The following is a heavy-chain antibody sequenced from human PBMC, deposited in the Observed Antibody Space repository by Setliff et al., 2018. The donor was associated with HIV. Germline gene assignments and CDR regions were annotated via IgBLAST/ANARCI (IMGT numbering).Heavy chain of an antibody. CDR3: ARLTRPGGYNYALDY. D-gene: IGHD5-18*01. V-gene: IGHV3-48*03. J-gene: IGHJ4*02. Sequence: GGSLRLSCAASGFTFSSYEMNWVRQAPGKGLEWVSYISSSGNTIYYADSVKGRFTISRDNAEKSVYLQMSSLRAEDTAVYYCARLTRPGGYNYALDYWGQGTQVTVSS. CDR2: ISSSGNTI. CDR1: GFTFSSYE.